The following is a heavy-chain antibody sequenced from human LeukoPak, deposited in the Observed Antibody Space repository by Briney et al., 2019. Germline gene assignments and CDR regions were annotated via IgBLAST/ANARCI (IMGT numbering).Heavy chain of an antibody. CDR1: GFTFSSYS. CDR3: ARDLNYAFDI. V-gene: IGHV3-48*01. J-gene: IGHJ3*02. Sequence: GGSLRLSCTASGFTFSSYSMNWVRQAPGKGLEWVSHSSRSSAVYYADSVKGRLTSSRDNAKSSLYLQMNSLRVEDTAVYYCARDLNYAFDIWGQGTMVTVSS. CDR2: SSRSSAV.